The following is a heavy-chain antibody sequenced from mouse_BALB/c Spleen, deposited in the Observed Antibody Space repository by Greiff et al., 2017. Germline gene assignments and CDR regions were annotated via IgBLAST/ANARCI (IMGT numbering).Heavy chain of an antibody. CDR3: SYYYGSSPYFDV. V-gene: IGHV3-2*02. J-gene: IGHJ1*01. CDR1: GYSITSDYA. Sequence: EVQLQESGPGLVKPSQSLSLTCTVTGYSITSDYAWNWIRQFPGNKLEWMGYISYSGSTSYNPSLKSRISITRDTSKNQFFLQLNSVTTEDTATYYCSYYYGSSPYFDVWGAGTTVTVSS. D-gene: IGHD1-1*01. CDR2: ISYSGST.